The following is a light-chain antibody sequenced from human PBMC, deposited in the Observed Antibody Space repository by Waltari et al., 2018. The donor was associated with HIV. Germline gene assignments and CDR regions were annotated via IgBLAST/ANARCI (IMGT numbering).Light chain of an antibody. V-gene: IGLV1-44*01. CDR2: SYT. CDR3: AAWDDSLNGVI. CDR1: SSNIGSNT. J-gene: IGLJ2*01. Sequence: QSVLTQPPSVSGTPGQRVTISCSGSSSNIGSNTVTWYQQLPGTAPKLLIFSYTHRPSVVPDRFSGSKSGTSASLAISGLQSEDEADYYCAAWDDSLNGVIFGGGTKLTVL.